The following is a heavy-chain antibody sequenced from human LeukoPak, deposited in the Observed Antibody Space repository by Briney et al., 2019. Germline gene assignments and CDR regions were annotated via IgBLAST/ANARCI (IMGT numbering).Heavy chain of an antibody. CDR2: IYYSGST. Sequence: SQTLSLTCTVSGGSISSGDYYWSWLRQPPGTGLEGFGYIYYSGSTYYNPSLKSRVTISVDTSKNQFSLKLSSVTAADTAVYYCARDYRVVTDWYFDLWGRGTLVTVSS. V-gene: IGHV4-30-4*01. D-gene: IGHD4-23*01. CDR3: ARDYRVVTDWYFDL. CDR1: GGSISSGDYY. J-gene: IGHJ2*01.